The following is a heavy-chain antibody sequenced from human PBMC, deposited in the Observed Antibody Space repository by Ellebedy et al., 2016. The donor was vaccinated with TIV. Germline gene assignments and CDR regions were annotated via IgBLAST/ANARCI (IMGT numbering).Heavy chain of an antibody. Sequence: SETLSLTXTVSGGSISSGGYYWSWIRQHPGKGLEWIGYIYYSGSTYYNPSLKSRVTISVDTSKNQFSLKLSSVTAADTAVYYCARARTASGYSSGWYADHGDYWGQGTLVTVSS. CDR1: GGSISSGGYY. CDR3: ARARTASGYSSGWYADHGDY. J-gene: IGHJ4*02. D-gene: IGHD6-19*01. CDR2: IYYSGST. V-gene: IGHV4-31*03.